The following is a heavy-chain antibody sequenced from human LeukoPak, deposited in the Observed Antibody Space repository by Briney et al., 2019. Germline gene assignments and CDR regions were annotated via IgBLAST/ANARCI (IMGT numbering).Heavy chain of an antibody. CDR1: GGSISSYY. J-gene: IGHJ4*02. V-gene: IGHV4-59*01. D-gene: IGHD6-19*01. CDR3: ARGSGFYGY. CDR2: IYYTGST. Sequence: SETLSLTCTVSGGSISSYYWSWIRQPPGKGLEWIGHIYYTGSTNYNHSLKSRVLISVDTSKNQFSLQLSSVTAADTAVYYCARGSGFYGYWGQGTLVTVSS.